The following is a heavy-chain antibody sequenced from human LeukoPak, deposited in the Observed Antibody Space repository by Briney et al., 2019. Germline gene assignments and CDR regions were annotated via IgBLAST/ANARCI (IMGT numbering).Heavy chain of an antibody. D-gene: IGHD1-26*01. CDR3: AREHSGSTYFDY. CDR1: GFAFRSHA. Sequence: GGSLRLSCTASGFAFRSHAMHWVRQAPGKGLEWVAFIRYDGSKKFYADSVKGRFTISRDNSKNTLYLQMNSLRAEDTAVYYCAREHSGSTYFDYWGQGTLVTVSS. CDR2: IRYDGSKK. J-gene: IGHJ4*02. V-gene: IGHV3-30*02.